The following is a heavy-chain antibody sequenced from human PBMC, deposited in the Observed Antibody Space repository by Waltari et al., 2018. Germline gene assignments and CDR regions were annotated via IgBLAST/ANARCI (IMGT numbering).Heavy chain of an antibody. CDR3: AREGYSGYDDFDY. J-gene: IGHJ4*02. CDR1: EFPFSGYW. V-gene: IGHV3-7*01. D-gene: IGHD5-12*01. Sequence: EVQLVESGGGLVQPGGSLRLSCAASEFPFSGYWMSWVRQAPGKGLEWVANIKQDGSEKYYVDSVKGRFTISRDNAKNSLYLQMNSLRAEDTAVYYCAREGYSGYDDFDYWGQGTLVTVSS. CDR2: IKQDGSEK.